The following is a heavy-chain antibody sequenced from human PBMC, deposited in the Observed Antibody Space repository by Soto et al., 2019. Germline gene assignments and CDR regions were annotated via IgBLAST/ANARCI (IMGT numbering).Heavy chain of an antibody. CDR2: IDSSGST. J-gene: IGHJ4*02. D-gene: IGHD6-13*01. CDR1: GVSISFYY. Sequence: PSETLSLTCTVSGVSISFYYWSWIRQPPGKGLEWIAYIDSSGSTKYNTSLKSRVTISLDTSRNQLSLKLNSVTAADTAVYYCAREGYSSRWNPIDYWGQGTQVTVSS. CDR3: AREGYSSRWNPIDY. V-gene: IGHV4-59*01.